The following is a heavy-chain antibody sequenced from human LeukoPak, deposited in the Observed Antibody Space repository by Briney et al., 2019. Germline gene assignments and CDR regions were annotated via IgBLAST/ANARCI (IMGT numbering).Heavy chain of an antibody. V-gene: IGHV1-2*06. Sequence: GASVKVPCKASGGTFSSYAISWVRQAPGQGLEWMGRINPNSGGTNYAQKFQGRVTMTRDTSISTAYMELSRLRSDDTAVYYCARGNVVFGVSTHFDYWGQGTLVTVSS. CDR3: ARGNVVFGVSTHFDY. CDR1: GGTFSSYA. CDR2: INPNSGGT. D-gene: IGHD3-3*01. J-gene: IGHJ4*02.